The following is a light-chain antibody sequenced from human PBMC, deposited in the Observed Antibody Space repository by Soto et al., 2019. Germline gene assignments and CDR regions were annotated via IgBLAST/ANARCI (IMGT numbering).Light chain of an antibody. V-gene: IGKV1-27*01. CDR2: AAS. Sequence: DIPMTQSPSSLSASVGDRVTLTCGASQAISTYLAWYQQRPGKAPTLLIYAASTLQSGVPSRFSGSGYGTDFTLTISSLQPEDVATYYCQKYHSAPWTFGQGTKVEIK. J-gene: IGKJ1*01. CDR3: QKYHSAPWT. CDR1: QAISTY.